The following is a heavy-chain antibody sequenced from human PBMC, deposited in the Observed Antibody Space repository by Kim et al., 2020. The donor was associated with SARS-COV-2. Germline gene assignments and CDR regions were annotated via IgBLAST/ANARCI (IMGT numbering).Heavy chain of an antibody. D-gene: IGHD1-26*01. J-gene: IGHJ1*01. Sequence: GGSLRLSCAASGFIFSDSYMKWIRQAPGKGLEWVSYISSSSSYTNYADSVKGRFTISRDNAKNSLYLQMNSLRVEDTAVYYCARGSGSYLVQHWGQGTLVTVSS. V-gene: IGHV3-11*03. CDR1: GFIFSDSY. CDR3: ARGSGSYLVQH. CDR2: ISSSSSYT.